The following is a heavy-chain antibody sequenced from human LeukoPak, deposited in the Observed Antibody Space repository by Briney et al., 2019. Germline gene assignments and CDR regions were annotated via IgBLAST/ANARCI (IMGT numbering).Heavy chain of an antibody. V-gene: IGHV3-30-3*01. D-gene: IGHD6-13*01. Sequence: PGGSLRLSCAASGFTFSSYAMHWVRQAPGKGLEWVAVISYDGSNKYYADSVKGRFTISRDNSKNTLYLQMNSLRAEDTAVYYCAREGYSSSWYYFDYWGQGTLVTVSS. J-gene: IGHJ4*02. CDR2: ISYDGSNK. CDR3: AREGYSSSWYYFDY. CDR1: GFTFSSYA.